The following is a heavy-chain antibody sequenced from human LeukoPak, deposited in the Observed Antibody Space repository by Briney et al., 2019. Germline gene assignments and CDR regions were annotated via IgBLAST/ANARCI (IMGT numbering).Heavy chain of an antibody. CDR3: ARGVYIAAAQYGY. CDR2: IYTSGST. V-gene: IGHV4-4*07. D-gene: IGHD6-13*01. J-gene: IGHJ4*02. CDR1: GASISNYY. Sequence: SETLSLTCNVSGASISNYYWSWIRQPAGKGLEWIGRIYTSGSTNYNPSLKSRATMSVDTSKNHFSLKLSSVTAADTAVYYCARGVYIAAAQYGYWGQGTLVTVSS.